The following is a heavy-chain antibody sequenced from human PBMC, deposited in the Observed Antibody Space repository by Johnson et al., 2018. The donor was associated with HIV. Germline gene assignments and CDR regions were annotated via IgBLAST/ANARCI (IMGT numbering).Heavy chain of an antibody. CDR3: AKGWDPMTTVNTFAFDI. D-gene: IGHD4-11*01. Sequence: QVQLVESGGGVVQPGRSLRLSCAAFGFTFSNYGVHWVRQAPGQGLEWVAVISYDGSNKYYADYVKGRFTISRDNSKNTLYLQMNTLRAEDAAVYYCAKGWDPMTTVNTFAFDIWGQGTMVTVSS. J-gene: IGHJ3*02. V-gene: IGHV3-30*18. CDR1: GFTFSNYG. CDR2: ISYDGSNK.